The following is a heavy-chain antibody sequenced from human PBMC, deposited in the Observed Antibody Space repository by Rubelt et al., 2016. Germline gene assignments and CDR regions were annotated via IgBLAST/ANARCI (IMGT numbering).Heavy chain of an antibody. CDR1: GFTFSSYG. V-gene: IGHV3-33*01. CDR2: IWYDGSNK. CDR3: ARLAYYYGSGSAYNLDY. Sequence: GGGVVQPGRSLRLSCAASGFTFSSYGMHWVRQAPGKGLEWVAVIWYDGSNKYYADSVKGRFTISRDNSKNTLYLQMNSLRAEDTAVYYCARLAYYYGSGSAYNLDYGGQGTLVTVSS. J-gene: IGHJ4*02. D-gene: IGHD3-10*01.